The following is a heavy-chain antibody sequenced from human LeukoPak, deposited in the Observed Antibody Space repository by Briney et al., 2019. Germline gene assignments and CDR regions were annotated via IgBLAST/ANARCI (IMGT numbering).Heavy chain of an antibody. V-gene: IGHV3-66*01. CDR3: ARDSRAHIVVVPAAPI. CDR2: IYSGGST. J-gene: IGHJ3*02. Sequence: PGGSLRLSCAASGFTVSSNYMSWVRQAPGKGLEWVSAIYSGGSTYYADSVKGRFTISRDNSKSTLYLQTNSLRAEDTAVYYCARDSRAHIVVVPAAPIWGQGTMVTVSS. CDR1: GFTVSSNY. D-gene: IGHD2-2*01.